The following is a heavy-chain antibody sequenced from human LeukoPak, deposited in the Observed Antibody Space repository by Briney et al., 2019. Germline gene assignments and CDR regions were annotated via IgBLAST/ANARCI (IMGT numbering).Heavy chain of an antibody. D-gene: IGHD6-13*01. J-gene: IGHJ6*02. Sequence: PGRSLRLSCAASGFTFDDYARHWVRQAPGKGLEWVSGISWNSGSIGYADSVKGRFTISRDNAKNSLSLQMNSLRAEDTALYYCAKDSSPQGYYDYGMDVWGQGTTVTVSS. CDR1: GFTFDDYA. V-gene: IGHV3-9*01. CDR3: AKDSSPQGYYDYGMDV. CDR2: ISWNSGSI.